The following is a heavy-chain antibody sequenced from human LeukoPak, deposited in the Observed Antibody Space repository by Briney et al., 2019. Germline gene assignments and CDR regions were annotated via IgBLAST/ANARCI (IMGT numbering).Heavy chain of an antibody. V-gene: IGHV4-39*01. CDR1: GASITSSSHY. CDR3: ARLVGAATDPFDY. Sequence: PSETLSLTCTVSGASITSSSHYWGWIRQPPGKGLECIGSIYYSGSTYYNPSLKSRVTISVDTSKNQFSLKLSSVTAADTAVYYCARLVGAATDPFDYWGQGTLVTVSS. D-gene: IGHD1-26*01. CDR2: IYYSGST. J-gene: IGHJ4*02.